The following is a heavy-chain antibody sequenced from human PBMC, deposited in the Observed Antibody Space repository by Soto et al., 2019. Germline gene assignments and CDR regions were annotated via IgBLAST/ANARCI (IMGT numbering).Heavy chain of an antibody. CDR2: IIPMFGTA. V-gene: IGHV1-69*12. CDR1: GGTFSTYA. D-gene: IGHD5-18*01. Sequence: QVQLVQSGAEVKKPESSVKVSCKAPGGTFSTYAISWVRQAPGQGLEWMGGIIPMFGTANYAQRFQDRVTITADEPTKTVYMELSSLRSEDTAVYFCASGIQLWLRRINNGYSGWGQGTLVTVSS. CDR3: ASGIQLWLRRINNGYSG. J-gene: IGHJ4*02.